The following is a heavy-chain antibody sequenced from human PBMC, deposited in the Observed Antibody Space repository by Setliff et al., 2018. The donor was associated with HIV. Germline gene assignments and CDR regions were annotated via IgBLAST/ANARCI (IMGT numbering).Heavy chain of an antibody. CDR2: IYYSGST. CDR3: ARREGIAAAGTYYMDV. D-gene: IGHD6-13*01. J-gene: IGHJ6*03. CDR1: GGSISSNNY. Sequence: SETLSLTCTVSGGSISSNNYWGWIRQPPGKGLEWIGSIYYSGSTNYSPSLKSRVTITVDTSKNQFSLKLNSVTAADTAVYYCARREGIAAAGTYYMDVWGKGTTVTVSS. V-gene: IGHV4-39*01.